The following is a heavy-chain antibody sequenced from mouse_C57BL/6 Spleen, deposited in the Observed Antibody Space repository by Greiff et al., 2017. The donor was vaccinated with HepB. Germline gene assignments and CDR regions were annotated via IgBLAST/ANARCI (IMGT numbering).Heavy chain of an antibody. CDR2: ISSGGDYI. J-gene: IGHJ3*01. V-gene: IGHV5-9-1*02. Sequence: EVKLVESGEGLVKPGGSLKLSCAASGFTFSSYAMSWVRQTPEKRLEWVAYISSGGDYIYYADNVKGRFTISRDNARNTLYLQMSSLKSEDTALYYCTREGEWFSYWGQGTLVTVSA. CDR3: TREGEWFSY. CDR1: GFTFSSYA.